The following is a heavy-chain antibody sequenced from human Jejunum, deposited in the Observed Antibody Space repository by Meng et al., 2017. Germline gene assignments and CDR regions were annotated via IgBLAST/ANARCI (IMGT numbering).Heavy chain of an antibody. D-gene: IGHD2-21*01. V-gene: IGHV4-39*02. CDR3: ARGGGDSYGTFDS. CDR2: IYYSGNT. J-gene: IGHJ4*02. Sequence: QLQLQESGPGLVKPSETLSLTCTVPDDSITSSTYDWGWTRQPPGRGLEWIGSIYYSGNTHYSSSPKSRVSISVDTSKNHFSLRLDSLTAADTAVYYCARGGGDSYGTFDSWGRGTLVTVSS. CDR1: DDSITSSTYD.